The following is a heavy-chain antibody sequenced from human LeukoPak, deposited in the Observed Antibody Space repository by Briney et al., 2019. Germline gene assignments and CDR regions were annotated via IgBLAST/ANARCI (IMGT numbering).Heavy chain of an antibody. CDR2: ISYDGSNK. D-gene: IGHD2-15*01. V-gene: IGHV3-30*04. CDR1: GFTFSSYA. J-gene: IGHJ4*02. Sequence: GGSLRLSCAASGFTFSSYAMHWVRQAPGKGLEWVAVISYDGSNKYYADSVKGRFTISRDNSKNTLYLQMNSLRAEDMAVYYCARDTSARTYCSGGSCYSGIFDYWGQGTLVTVSS. CDR3: ARDTSARTYCSGGSCYSGIFDY.